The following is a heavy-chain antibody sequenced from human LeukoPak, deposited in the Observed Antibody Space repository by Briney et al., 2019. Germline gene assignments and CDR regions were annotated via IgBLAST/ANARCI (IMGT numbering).Heavy chain of an antibody. J-gene: IGHJ5*02. D-gene: IGHD6-13*01. CDR1: GGSLSSSSYY. Sequence: SETLSLTSSVSGGSLSSSSYYWGWIRQPPGRGLEWIGNIYETGSTNYNPSLKSRVTISVDTSKNQFSLKLSSVTAADTAVYYCARGGLIIAAAGTLGSVMYNWFDPWGQGTLVTVSS. CDR2: IYETGST. V-gene: IGHV4-39*01. CDR3: ARGGLIIAAAGTLGSVMYNWFDP.